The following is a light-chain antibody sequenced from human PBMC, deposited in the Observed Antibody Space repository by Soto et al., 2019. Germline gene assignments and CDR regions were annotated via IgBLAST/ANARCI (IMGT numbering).Light chain of an antibody. Sequence: DIVMTQSPDSLAVSLGERATINCKSSQSVLYSSNNKNYLAWYQQRPGQPPKLLIYWASTRESGVPDRFSGSGSGTDFTLTITSLQAEDFAVYYCQQYGSSVWTFGQGTKVEIK. CDR3: QQYGSSVWT. J-gene: IGKJ1*01. V-gene: IGKV4-1*01. CDR2: WAS. CDR1: QSVLYSSNNKNY.